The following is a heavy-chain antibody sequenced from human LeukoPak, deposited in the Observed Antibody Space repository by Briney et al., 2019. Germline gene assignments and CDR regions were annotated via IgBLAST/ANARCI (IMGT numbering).Heavy chain of an antibody. D-gene: IGHD2-2*01. V-gene: IGHV1-46*01. J-gene: IGHJ4*02. CDR1: GYTFTGYY. CDR3: ARDPADYCSSTSCSGGYFDY. Sequence: ASVKVSCKASGYTFTGYYMHWVRQAPGQGPEWMGVISPSGGSTTYAQKFQGRVTMTRDTSTSTVYMELSSLRSEDTAVYYCARDPADYCSSTSCSGGYFDYWGQGTLVTVSS. CDR2: ISPSGGST.